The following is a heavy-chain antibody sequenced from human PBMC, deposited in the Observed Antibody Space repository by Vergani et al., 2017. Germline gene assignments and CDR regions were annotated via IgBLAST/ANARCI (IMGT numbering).Heavy chain of an antibody. CDR3: AGGRNWVDY. CDR2: ISSNGGST. V-gene: IGHV3-64*01. J-gene: IGHJ4*02. Sequence: EVQLVESGGGLVQPGGSLRLSCAASGFTFSSYAMHWVRQAPGKGLEYVSVISSNGGSTYYANSVKGRFTISRDTSKNTLYLQMGSLRAEDMAVYYCAGGRNWVDYWGQGTLVTVSS. D-gene: IGHD7-27*01. CDR1: GFTFSSYA.